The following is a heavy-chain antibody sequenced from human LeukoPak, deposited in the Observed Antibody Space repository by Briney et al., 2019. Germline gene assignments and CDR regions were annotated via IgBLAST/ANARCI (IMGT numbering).Heavy chain of an antibody. D-gene: IGHD1-26*01. V-gene: IGHV4-38-2*02. CDR3: ARVGWELRRNYYYYMDV. J-gene: IGHJ6*03. CDR2: IYHSGST. CDR1: GYSLSSGYY. Sequence: SETLSLTCTVSGYSLSSGYYWGWIRQPPGKGLEWIGSIYHSGSTYYNPSLKSRVTISVDTSKNQFSLKLSSVTAADTAVYYCARVGWELRRNYYYYMDVWGKGTTVTISS.